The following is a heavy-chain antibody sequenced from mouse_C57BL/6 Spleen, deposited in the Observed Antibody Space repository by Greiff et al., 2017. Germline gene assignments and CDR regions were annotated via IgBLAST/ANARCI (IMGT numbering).Heavy chain of an antibody. Sequence: VQLKASGGGLVKPGGSLKLSCAVSGFTFSDYGMHWVRQAPEKGLEWVAYISSGSSTIYYADTVKGRFTISRDHAKNTLFLQMTSLRSEDTAMYYCARGDYAMDYWGQGTSVTVSS. V-gene: IGHV5-17*01. CDR1: GFTFSDYG. CDR3: ARGDYAMDY. CDR2: ISSGSSTI. J-gene: IGHJ4*01.